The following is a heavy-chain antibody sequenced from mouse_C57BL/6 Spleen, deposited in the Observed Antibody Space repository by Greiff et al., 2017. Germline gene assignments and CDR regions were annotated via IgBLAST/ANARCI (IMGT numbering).Heavy chain of an antibody. CDR1: GYTFTSYW. D-gene: IGHD4-1*02. CDR3: ARFPNWAWFAY. V-gene: IGHV1-64*01. J-gene: IGHJ3*01. Sequence: QVQLQPSGAELVKPGASVKLSCKASGYTFTSYWMHWVKQRPGQGLEWLGMIHPNSGSTNYNEKFKSKATLTVDKSSSTAYMQLSSLTSEDSAVYYCARFPNWAWFAYWGQGTLVTVSA. CDR2: IHPNSGST.